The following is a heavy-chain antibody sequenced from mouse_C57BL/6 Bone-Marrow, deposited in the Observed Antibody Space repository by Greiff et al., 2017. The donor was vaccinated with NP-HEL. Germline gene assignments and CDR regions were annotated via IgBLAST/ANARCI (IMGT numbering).Heavy chain of an antibody. J-gene: IGHJ3*01. CDR1: GFTFSSYA. Sequence: EVQLVESGGGLVKPGGSLKLSCAASGFTFSSYAMSWVRQTPEKRLEWVATISDGGSYTYYPDNVKGRFTISRDNAKNNLYLQMSHLKSEDTAMYYCARVPTTQGYWGQGTLVTVSA. CDR3: ARVPTTQGY. CDR2: ISDGGSYT. V-gene: IGHV5-4*01. D-gene: IGHD2-10*01.